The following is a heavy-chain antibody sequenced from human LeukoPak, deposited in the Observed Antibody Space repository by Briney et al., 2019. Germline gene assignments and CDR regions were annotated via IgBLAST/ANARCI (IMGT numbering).Heavy chain of an antibody. J-gene: IGHJ4*02. D-gene: IGHD3-9*01. V-gene: IGHV1-46*04. CDR3: AVGANVLRYFDSPEY. Sequence: ASVKLSCKASGYTFTSYYIHSVRQSPGQGLEWRRVSNPSGGSTSYAQKLQGRFTMTRDTSTSTVYMELSSLRSEDTAVYYCAVGANVLRYFDSPEYWGQGTLVTVSS. CDR2: SNPSGGST. CDR1: GYTFTSYY.